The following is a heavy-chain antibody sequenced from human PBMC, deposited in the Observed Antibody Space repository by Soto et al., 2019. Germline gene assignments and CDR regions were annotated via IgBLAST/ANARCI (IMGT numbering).Heavy chain of an antibody. V-gene: IGHV4-34*01. CDR2: INHSGST. CDR3: ARGRMRSRNWYDY. Sequence: ASETLSLTCAVYGGSFSGYYWSWIRQPPGKGLEWIGEINHSGSTNYNPSLKSRVTISVDTSKNQFSLKLSSVTAADTAVYYCARGRMRSRNWYDYWGQGTLVTVSS. J-gene: IGHJ4*02. CDR1: GGSFSGYY. D-gene: IGHD6-13*01.